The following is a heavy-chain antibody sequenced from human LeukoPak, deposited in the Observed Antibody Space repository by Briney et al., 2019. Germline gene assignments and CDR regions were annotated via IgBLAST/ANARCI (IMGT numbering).Heavy chain of an antibody. CDR1: GFTFSSYG. Sequence: PGRSLRLPCAASGFTFSSYGMHWVRQAPGKGLEWVAVIWYDGSNKYYADSVKGRFTISRDNSKNTLYLQMNSLRAEDTAVYYCAGAQWLVLDYWGQGTLVTVSS. V-gene: IGHV3-33*01. CDR2: IWYDGSNK. D-gene: IGHD6-19*01. CDR3: AGAQWLVLDY. J-gene: IGHJ4*02.